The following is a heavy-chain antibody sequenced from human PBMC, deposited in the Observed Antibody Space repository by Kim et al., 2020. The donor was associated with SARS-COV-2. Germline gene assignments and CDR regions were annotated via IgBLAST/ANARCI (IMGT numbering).Heavy chain of an antibody. D-gene: IGHD3-3*01. V-gene: IGHV4-31*02. CDR3: ARGDTIFGVVINAFDI. Sequence: LTGRVTISVDTSKNQSSLKLSSVTAADTAVYYCARGDTIFGVVINAFDIWGQGTMVTVSS. J-gene: IGHJ3*02.